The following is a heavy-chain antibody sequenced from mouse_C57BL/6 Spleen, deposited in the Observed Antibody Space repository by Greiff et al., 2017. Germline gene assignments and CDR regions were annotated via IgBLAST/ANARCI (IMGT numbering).Heavy chain of an antibody. Sequence: QVQLQQSGAELVRPGTSVKVSCKASGYAFTNYLIEWVKQRPGQGLEWIGVINPGSGGTNYNEKFKGKATLTADKSSSTAYMQLSSLTSEDSAVYFCAREEGYYGSSYRYFDVWGTGTTVTVSS. CDR2: INPGSGGT. CDR1: GYAFTNYL. J-gene: IGHJ1*03. V-gene: IGHV1-54*01. D-gene: IGHD1-1*01. CDR3: AREEGYYGSSYRYFDV.